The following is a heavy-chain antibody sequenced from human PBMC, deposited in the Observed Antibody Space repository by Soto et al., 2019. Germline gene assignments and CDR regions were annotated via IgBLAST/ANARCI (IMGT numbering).Heavy chain of an antibody. D-gene: IGHD2-2*01. CDR3: ARAGPNEAAIYWFAP. V-gene: IGHV3-11*01. J-gene: IGHJ5*02. CDR1: GFTFSDYY. Sequence: QVQLVESGGGLVKPGGSLRLSCAASGFTFSDYYMTWIRQAPGKGLEWVSYISSSSSTIYYADYVKGRFTISRDNAKNSLKLQMNSRRADDTAVYYCARAGPNEAAIYWFAPWGQGPLVTVSS. CDR2: ISSSSSTI.